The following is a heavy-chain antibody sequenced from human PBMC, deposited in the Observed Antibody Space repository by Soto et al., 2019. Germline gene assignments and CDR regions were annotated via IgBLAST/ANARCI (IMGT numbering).Heavy chain of an antibody. Sequence: ASVKVSCKASGGTFSRYTFSWVRQAPGQGLEWMGYIVPIFGAPNYAQKFQGRVTITADETTSTAFLELHSLTSEDTAVYYCATCHGSGSYYYNWFDTWGQGTLVTVSS. CDR3: ATCHGSGSYYYNWFDT. J-gene: IGHJ5*02. CDR2: IVPIFGAP. V-gene: IGHV1-69*13. D-gene: IGHD3-10*01. CDR1: GGTFSRYT.